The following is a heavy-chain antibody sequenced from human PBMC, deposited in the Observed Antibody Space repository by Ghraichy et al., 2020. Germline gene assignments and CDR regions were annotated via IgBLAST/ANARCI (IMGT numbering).Heavy chain of an antibody. CDR1: GFTFNNYR. CDR2: IGTSGATI. D-gene: IGHD6-6*01. Sequence: GGSLRLSCAASGFTFNNYRMNWVRQSPGKGLEWISYIGTSGATIYYADSVKGRFTISRDNAENSVYLQMRGLRDEDTGVYFCAREQLGSPHFDYLGQGTPVTFSS. V-gene: IGHV3-48*02. CDR3: AREQLGSPHFDY. J-gene: IGHJ4*02.